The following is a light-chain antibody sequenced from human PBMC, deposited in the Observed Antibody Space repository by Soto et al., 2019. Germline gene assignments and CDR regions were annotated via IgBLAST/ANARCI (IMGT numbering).Light chain of an antibody. Sequence: EIQMTQSPSSLSVSVVDRVTITCQASRDIRDFLNWYQQKPGKAPKLLIFDASNLEEGVPPRFSGSGSGTDFTFSISSVQPEDVATYYCQHYDNLPPYIFGQGTKVDIK. CDR2: DAS. J-gene: IGKJ2*01. V-gene: IGKV1-33*01. CDR1: RDIRDF. CDR3: QHYDNLPPYI.